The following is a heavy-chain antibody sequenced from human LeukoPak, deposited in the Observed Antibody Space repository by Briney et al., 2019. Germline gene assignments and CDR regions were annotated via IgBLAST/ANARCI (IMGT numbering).Heavy chain of an antibody. CDR2: ISGRVGDT. CDR3: AKNSGSSWYRPIDY. D-gene: IGHD6-13*01. CDR1: GFTFSSYA. J-gene: IGHJ4*02. V-gene: IGHV3-23*01. Sequence: PGRSLRLSCAASGFTFSSYAMSWVRQAPGKGLEWVSAISGRVGDTYYADSVKGRFTISRDNSKNTLYLQMNSLRAEDTAVFYCAKNSGSSWYRPIDYWGQGTPVAVSS.